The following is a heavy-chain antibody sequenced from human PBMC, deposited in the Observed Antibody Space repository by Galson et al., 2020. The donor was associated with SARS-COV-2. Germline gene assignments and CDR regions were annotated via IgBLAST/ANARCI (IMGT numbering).Heavy chain of an antibody. V-gene: IGHV4-59*08. CDR2: ISYSGHT. CDR1: GGSISNYS. Sequence: SETLSLTCTVSGGSISNYSWSWIRQPPGKGLEWIAFISYSGHTNYSPSLRSRVTMSVDTYKNQFSLKLSSVTAADTAVYYCARHAAYCTGGSCESDVDHWGQGTLVTVSS. CDR3: ARHAAYCTGGSCESDVDH. D-gene: IGHD2-15*01. J-gene: IGHJ4*02.